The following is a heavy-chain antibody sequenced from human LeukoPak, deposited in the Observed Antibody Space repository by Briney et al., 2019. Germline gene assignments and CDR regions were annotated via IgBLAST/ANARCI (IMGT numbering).Heavy chain of an antibody. CDR2: IYHSGST. D-gene: IGHD4-17*01. CDR1: GYSISSGYY. V-gene: IGHV4-38-2*02. Sequence: SETLSLTCTVSGYSISSGYYWGWIRQPPGKGLEWIGSIYHSGSTYYNPSLKSRVTISVDTSKNQFSLKLSSVTAADTAVYYCARETTVTTYNAFDIWGQGTMVTVSS. J-gene: IGHJ3*02. CDR3: ARETTVTTYNAFDI.